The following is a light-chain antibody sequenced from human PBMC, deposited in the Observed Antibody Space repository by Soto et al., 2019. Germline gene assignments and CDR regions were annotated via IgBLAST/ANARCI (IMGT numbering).Light chain of an antibody. J-gene: IGKJ4*02. CDR2: DAS. V-gene: IGKV1-9*01. CDR1: QTISSW. Sequence: DIQMTQSPSTLSGSVGDRVTITCRASQTISSWLAWYPPTLGKAQKLLIYDASTLQSGVPSRFSGSRPGTEFTLTISSLQPQDFATYYCQQLNGYLELTFGGGTKVDIK. CDR3: QQLNGYLELT.